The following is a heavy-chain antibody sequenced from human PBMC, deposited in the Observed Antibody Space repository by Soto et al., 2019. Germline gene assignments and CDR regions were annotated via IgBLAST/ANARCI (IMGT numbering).Heavy chain of an antibody. CDR1: GGSISSSSYY. CDR3: ARGIVVVVAANTWFDP. V-gene: IGHV4-39*01. D-gene: IGHD2-15*01. CDR2: IYYSGST. J-gene: IGHJ5*02. Sequence: WETQSLTCTVSGGSISSSSYYWGWIRQPPGKGLEWIGSIYYSGSTYYNPSLKSRVTISVDTSKNQFSLKLSSVTAADTAVYDCARGIVVVVAANTWFDPWGQGTLATV.